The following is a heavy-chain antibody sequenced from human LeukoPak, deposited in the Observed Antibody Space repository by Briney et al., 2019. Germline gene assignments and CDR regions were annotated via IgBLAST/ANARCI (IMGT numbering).Heavy chain of an antibody. CDR1: GFTFSSYA. J-gene: IGHJ6*02. V-gene: IGHV3-23*01. Sequence: GGSLRLSCAASGFTFSSYAMSWVRQAPGKGLEWVSAISASGGSTYYADSVKGWFTISRDNSKNTLYLQMNSLRAEDTAVYYCAKGRNVLRYPYGMDVWGQGTTVTVSS. D-gene: IGHD3-9*01. CDR2: ISASGGST. CDR3: AKGRNVLRYPYGMDV.